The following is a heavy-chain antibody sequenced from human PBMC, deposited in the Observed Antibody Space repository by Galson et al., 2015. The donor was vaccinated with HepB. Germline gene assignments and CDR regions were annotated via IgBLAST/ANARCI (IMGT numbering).Heavy chain of an antibody. V-gene: IGHV3-23*01. CDR2: ITPSGDNT. D-gene: IGHD6-19*01. CDR3: AKVFPEKTDGWYRQALYYFDS. Sequence: SLRLSCAASGFTFSYYAMSWVRQAPGKGLEWISAITPSGDNTYSADSLKGRFTISRDNSQNTVFLQMDSLRADDMAIYFCAKVFPEKTDGWYRQALYYFDSWGQGTRVTVSS. J-gene: IGHJ4*02. CDR1: GFTFSYYA.